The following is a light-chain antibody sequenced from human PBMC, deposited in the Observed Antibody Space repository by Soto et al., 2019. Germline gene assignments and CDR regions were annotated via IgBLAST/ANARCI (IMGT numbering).Light chain of an antibody. V-gene: IGKV3-20*01. CDR2: GAS. CDR3: QQYGSSPRFT. CDR1: QSVSSSY. Sequence: EIVLTQSPGTLSLSPGERATLSCRASQSVSSSYLAWYQQKPGQAPRLLIYGASSRATGIPDRFSGSGSGTDLTLTISRLEPEDFAVSYCQQYGSSPRFTFGPGTKVDIK. J-gene: IGKJ3*01.